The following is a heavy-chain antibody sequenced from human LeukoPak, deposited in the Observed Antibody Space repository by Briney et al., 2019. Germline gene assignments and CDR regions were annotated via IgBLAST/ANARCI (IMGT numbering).Heavy chain of an antibody. J-gene: IGHJ4*02. CDR3: ARGTHGEATGQFGY. V-gene: IGHV1-69*06. CDR2: IIPIFGTA. CDR1: GGTFSSYA. Sequence: VASVKVSCKASGGTFSSYAISWVRQAPGQGLEWMGGIIPIFGTANYAQKFQGRVTITADKSTSTAYMELSSLRSEDTAVYYCARGTHGEATGQFGYWGQGTLVTVSS. D-gene: IGHD1-26*01.